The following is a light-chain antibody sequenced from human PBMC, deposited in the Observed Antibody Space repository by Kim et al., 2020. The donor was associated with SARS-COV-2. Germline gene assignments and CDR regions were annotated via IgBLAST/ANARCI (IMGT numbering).Light chain of an antibody. J-gene: IGKJ4*01. CDR2: AAS. CDR3: QQHNSYPLT. Sequence: IQLTQSPSSLSASVGDRVTISCRASQGIRSSLAWYQQQPGKAPNLLIYAASTLQSGVPSRFSGSGSGTDFTLTISSLQPEDSATYYCQQHNSYPLTFGGGTKVDIK. CDR1: QGIRSS. V-gene: IGKV1-9*01.